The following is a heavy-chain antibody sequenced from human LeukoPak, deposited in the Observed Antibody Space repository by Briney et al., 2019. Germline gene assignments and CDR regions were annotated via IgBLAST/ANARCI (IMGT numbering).Heavy chain of an antibody. CDR1: GFTFNSHD. D-gene: IGHD2-21*01. J-gene: IGHJ4*02. CDR3: ARGVAGSAFDY. CDR2: IRYDGYKR. V-gene: IGHV3-30*02. Sequence: GGSLRLSCGASGFTFNSHDMHWVRRAPGKGLEWVAFIRYDGYKRYYGGFGKGRFTISRDKSNNTLFLQMNSLRGDDTAVYYCARGVAGSAFDYWGQGTLVAVSS.